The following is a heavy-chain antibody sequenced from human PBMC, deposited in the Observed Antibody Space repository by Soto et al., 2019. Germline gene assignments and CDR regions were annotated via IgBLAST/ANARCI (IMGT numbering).Heavy chain of an antibody. CDR2: INAGNGNT. V-gene: IGHV1-3*01. J-gene: IGHJ6*02. CDR1: GYTFTSYA. D-gene: IGHD6-13*01. Sequence: ASVKVFCKASGYTFTSYAMHWVRQAPGQRLEWMGWINAGNGNTKYSQKFQGRVTITRDTSASTAYMELSSLRSEDTAVYYCARDGSSSWFYYYYYGMDVWGQGTTVTVSS. CDR3: ARDGSSSWFYYYYYGMDV.